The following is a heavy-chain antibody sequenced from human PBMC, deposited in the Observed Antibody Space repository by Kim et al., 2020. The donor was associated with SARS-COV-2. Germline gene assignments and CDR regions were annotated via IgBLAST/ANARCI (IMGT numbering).Heavy chain of an antibody. J-gene: IGHJ6*02. Sequence: ASVKVSCKASGYTFTSYGISWVRQAPGQGLEWMGWISAYNGNTNYAQKLQGRVTMTTDTSTSTAYMELRSLRSDDTAVYYCARDDPPPTGGEDYYGMDVWGQGTTVTVSS. V-gene: IGHV1-18*04. D-gene: IGHD3-16*01. CDR2: ISAYNGNT. CDR3: ARDDPPPTGGEDYYGMDV. CDR1: GYTFTSYG.